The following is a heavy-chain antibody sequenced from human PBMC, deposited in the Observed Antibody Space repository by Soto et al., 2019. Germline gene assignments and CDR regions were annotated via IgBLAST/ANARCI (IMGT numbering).Heavy chain of an antibody. CDR2: INHSGST. Sequence: QVQLQQWGAGLLKPSETLSLTCALYGGSFSGYYWSWIRQPPGKGLEWIGEINHSGSTNYNPSLKSRVTRSVDTAKKQFSLQLSSLTAADTAVYYCARNGGRVVEVAGAYFDYWGQGTLVTVSS. D-gene: IGHD2-15*01. CDR3: ARNGGRVVEVAGAYFDY. V-gene: IGHV4-34*01. CDR1: GGSFSGYY. J-gene: IGHJ4*02.